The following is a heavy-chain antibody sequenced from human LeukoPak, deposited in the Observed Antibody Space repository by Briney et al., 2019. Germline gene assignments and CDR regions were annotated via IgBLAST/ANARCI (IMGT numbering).Heavy chain of an antibody. D-gene: IGHD3-3*01. V-gene: IGHV1-18*01. Sequence: ASVKVSCKTSGYPFTNYGITWVRQAPGQGLEWMGWISAYNGNTNYAQKLQGRVTLTTDTSTSTAYMDLRSLRSDDTAVYYCARVDAREPITIFVPTRGNWFDPWGQGTLATVSS. CDR3: ARVDAREPITIFVPTRGNWFDP. CDR1: GYPFTNYG. CDR2: ISAYNGNT. J-gene: IGHJ5*02.